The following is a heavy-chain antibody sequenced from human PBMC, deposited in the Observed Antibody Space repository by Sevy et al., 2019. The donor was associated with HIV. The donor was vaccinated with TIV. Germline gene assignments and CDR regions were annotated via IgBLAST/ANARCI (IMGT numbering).Heavy chain of an antibody. CDR2: ISWNSGSI. J-gene: IGHJ3*02. CDR3: AKGTGVVTAIYAFDI. CDR1: GFTFDDYA. V-gene: IGHV3-9*01. D-gene: IGHD2-21*02. Sequence: GGSLRLSCAASGFTFDDYAMHWVRQAPGKGLEWVSGISWNSGSIGYADSVKGRFTISRDNGKNSLYLQMNSLRAEDTALYYCAKGTGVVTAIYAFDIWGQGTMVTVSS.